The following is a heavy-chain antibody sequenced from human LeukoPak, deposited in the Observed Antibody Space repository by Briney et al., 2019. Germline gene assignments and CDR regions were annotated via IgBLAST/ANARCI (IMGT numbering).Heavy chain of an antibody. Sequence: ASVKVSCKVSGYTLIELSMHWVRQAPGKGLEWMGGFDPEDGETIYAQKFQGRVAMTEDTSTDTAYMELSSLRSEDTAVYYCATNQQWLGHYYYYYGMDVWGQGTTVTVSS. J-gene: IGHJ6*02. CDR3: ATNQQWLGHYYYYYGMDV. V-gene: IGHV1-24*01. CDR1: GYTLIELS. CDR2: FDPEDGET. D-gene: IGHD6-19*01.